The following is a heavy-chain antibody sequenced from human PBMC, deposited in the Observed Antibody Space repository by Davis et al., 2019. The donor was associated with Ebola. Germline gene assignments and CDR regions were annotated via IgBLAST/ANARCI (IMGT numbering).Heavy chain of an antibody. CDR3: ARDSDDYCFDY. V-gene: IGHV3-30*02. CDR2: VRSHGSDD. D-gene: IGHD2-21*02. J-gene: IGHJ4*02. CDR1: GFTFSTYA. Sequence: GGSLRLSCAASGFTFSTYAMGWVRQAPGRGLEWVAFVRSHGSDDHYADSVKGRFTISRDNYKNTLYLQMNSLRPEDTAVYYCARDSDDYCFDYWGQGTLVTVSS.